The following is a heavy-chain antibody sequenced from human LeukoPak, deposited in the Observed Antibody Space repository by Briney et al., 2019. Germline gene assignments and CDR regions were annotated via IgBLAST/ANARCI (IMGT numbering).Heavy chain of an antibody. CDR1: GFTFNNYA. D-gene: IGHD4-17*01. Sequence: GGSLRLSCAASGFTFNNYAMNWVRPAPGKGLQRVSSIIGGGETTYYADSAKGRFTISRDNSQNTLYLQMNSLSAEDTAVYYCARDYADYVGYFFFDYWGQGTLVTVSS. V-gene: IGHV3-23*01. CDR3: ARDYADYVGYFFFDY. J-gene: IGHJ4*02. CDR2: IIGGGETT.